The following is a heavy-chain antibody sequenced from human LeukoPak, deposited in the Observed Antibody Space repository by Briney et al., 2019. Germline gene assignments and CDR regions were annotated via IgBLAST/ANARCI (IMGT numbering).Heavy chain of an antibody. Sequence: GGSLRLSCAASGFTVSSNYMSWVRQAPGKGLKWGTVIYSGGSTYYADSVKGRFTISRDNSKNTLYLQMNSLRAEDPAVYYCAKDLSASYLFYYYYGMDVWGQGTTVTVSS. J-gene: IGHJ6*02. CDR2: IYSGGST. V-gene: IGHV3-53*05. D-gene: IGHD1-26*01. CDR3: AKDLSASYLFYYYYGMDV. CDR1: GFTVSSNY.